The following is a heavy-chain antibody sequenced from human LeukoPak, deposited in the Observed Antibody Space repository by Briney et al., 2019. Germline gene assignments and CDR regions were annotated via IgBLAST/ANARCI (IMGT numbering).Heavy chain of an antibody. V-gene: IGHV4-61*01. CDR3: AARYNTLKYYFDY. D-gene: IGHD5-24*01. Sequence: SETLSLTCTVSGGSVSSGSYYWSWIRQPPGKGLEWIGYIYYSGSTNYNPSLKSRVTISVDTSKNQFSLKLSSVTAADTAVYYCAARYNTLKYYFDYWGQGTLVTVSS. CDR2: IYYSGST. J-gene: IGHJ4*02. CDR1: GGSVSSGSYY.